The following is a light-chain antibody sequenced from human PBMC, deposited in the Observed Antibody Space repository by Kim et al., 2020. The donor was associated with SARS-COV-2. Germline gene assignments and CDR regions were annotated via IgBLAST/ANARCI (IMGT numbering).Light chain of an antibody. Sequence: SLSPGERATLSCRASQSVSTYLVWYQQKPGQAPRLLIYDASNRATGVPARFSGSRSGTDFTLTISSLEPEDFAVYYCQQRGTWPDSFGQGTKLEI. CDR2: DAS. CDR3: QQRGTWPDS. J-gene: IGKJ2*03. V-gene: IGKV3-11*01. CDR1: QSVSTY.